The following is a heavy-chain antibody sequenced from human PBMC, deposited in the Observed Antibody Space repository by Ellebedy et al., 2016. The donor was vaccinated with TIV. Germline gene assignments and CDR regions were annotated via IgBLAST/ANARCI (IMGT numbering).Heavy chain of an antibody. CDR3: ARDPEPGYYDF. J-gene: IGHJ4*02. V-gene: IGHV3-53*01. Sequence: GESLKISCAASGFTITKYYISWVRQSPEKGLEWVSVIYSAGSTYYADSVRGRFTISRDTSKNTVYLQVNNLRVDDTAVYYCARDPEPGYYDFWGQGTLVTVSS. CDR1: GFTITKYY. CDR2: IYSAGST.